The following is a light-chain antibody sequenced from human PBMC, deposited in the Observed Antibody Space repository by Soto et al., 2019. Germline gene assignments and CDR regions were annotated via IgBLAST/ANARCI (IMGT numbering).Light chain of an antibody. CDR3: SSYTSSTTLV. Sequence: QSVLTQPASVSGSPGQSITISCTGTSSDVGGYNYVSWYQQHPGKAPKILIYDVSNRPSGVSNRFSGSKSGNTASLTISGLQAEDEGDYYCSSYTSSTTLVFGGGTKLTVL. J-gene: IGLJ2*01. CDR2: DVS. CDR1: SSDVGGYNY. V-gene: IGLV2-14*01.